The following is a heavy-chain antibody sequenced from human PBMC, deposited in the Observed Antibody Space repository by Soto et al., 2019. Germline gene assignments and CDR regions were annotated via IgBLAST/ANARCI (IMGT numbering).Heavy chain of an antibody. CDR2: IKEDGSEK. CDR1: RCTFSGYW. Sequence: EVQLVESGGDLVQPGGSLRLSCADSRCTFSGYWMYWVRQAPGKGLEWVANIKEDGSEKNYVDSARGRFTISRDNAKNSLYLQMNSLIAEDTAVYYCARGARIWGQGTMVTVS. V-gene: IGHV3-7*01. CDR3: ARGARI. J-gene: IGHJ3*02.